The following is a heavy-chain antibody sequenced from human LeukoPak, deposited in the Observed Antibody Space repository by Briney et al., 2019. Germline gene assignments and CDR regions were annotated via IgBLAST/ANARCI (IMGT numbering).Heavy chain of an antibody. Sequence: GASVKVFCKASGYTFTSYYMHWVRQAHGQGLEWMGIINPSGGSTSYAQKFQGRVTMTRDTSTSTVYMELSSLRSEDTAVYYCARDYGEVVVPAGSAFDIWGQGTMVTVSS. D-gene: IGHD2-2*01. CDR2: INPSGGST. J-gene: IGHJ3*02. CDR1: GYTFTSYY. V-gene: IGHV1-46*03. CDR3: ARDYGEVVVPAGSAFDI.